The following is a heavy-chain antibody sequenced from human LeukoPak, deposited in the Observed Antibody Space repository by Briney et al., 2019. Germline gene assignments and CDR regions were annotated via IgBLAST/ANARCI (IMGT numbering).Heavy chain of an antibody. CDR1: GFTFSRYA. V-gene: IGHV3-23*01. J-gene: IGHJ4*02. D-gene: IGHD3-10*01. CDR3: AKFELLWFGELASPFDY. CDR2: ISGSGGST. Sequence: PGGSLRLSCAASGFTFSRYAMSWVRQAPGKGLEWVSAISGSGGSTYYADSVKGRFTISRDNSKNTLYLQMNSLRAEDTAVYYCAKFELLWFGELASPFDYWGQGTLVTVSS.